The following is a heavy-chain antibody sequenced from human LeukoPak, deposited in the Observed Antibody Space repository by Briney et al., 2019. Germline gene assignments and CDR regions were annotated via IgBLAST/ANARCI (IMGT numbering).Heavy chain of an antibody. D-gene: IGHD3-9*01. CDR1: GYTFTSCG. J-gene: IGHJ3*02. V-gene: IGHV1-18*01. CDR2: ISAHNGNT. Sequence: ASVKVSCKASGYTFTSCGISWVRQAPGQGLEWMGWISAHNGNTNYAQKLQGRVTMTTDTSTSTAYMELRSLRSDDTAVYYCARDDILTGYQWLPVVEAFDIWGQGTMVTVSS. CDR3: ARDDILTGYQWLPVVEAFDI.